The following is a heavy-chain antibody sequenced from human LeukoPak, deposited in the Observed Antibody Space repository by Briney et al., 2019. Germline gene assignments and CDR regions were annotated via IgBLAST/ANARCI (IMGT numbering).Heavy chain of an antibody. CDR3: ARLWPRSGAVDY. D-gene: IGHD1-26*01. Sequence: SETLSLTCAVYGGSFSGYYWSWIRQPPGKGLEWIGEINHSGSTNYNPSLKSRVTISVDTSKNQLSLKLSSVTAADTAVYYCARLWPRSGAVDYWGQGTLVTVSS. J-gene: IGHJ4*02. CDR2: INHSGST. V-gene: IGHV4-34*01. CDR1: GGSFSGYY.